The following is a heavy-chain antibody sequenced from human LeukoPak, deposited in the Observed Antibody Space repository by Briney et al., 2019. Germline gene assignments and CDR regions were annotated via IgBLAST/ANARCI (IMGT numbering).Heavy chain of an antibody. CDR2: IKLDGSEK. D-gene: IGHD3-3*01. J-gene: IGHJ4*02. CDR1: GFTVSSNY. CDR3: ARDQYDTWSRRGNFDS. V-gene: IGHV3-7*03. Sequence: GGSLRLSCAASGFTVSSNYINWVRQAPGKGLEWVANIKLDGSEKNYVDSVKGRFTISRDNTKNSLYLQMNSLRVEDTAVFYCARDQYDTWSRRGNFDSWGQGTLVIVSS.